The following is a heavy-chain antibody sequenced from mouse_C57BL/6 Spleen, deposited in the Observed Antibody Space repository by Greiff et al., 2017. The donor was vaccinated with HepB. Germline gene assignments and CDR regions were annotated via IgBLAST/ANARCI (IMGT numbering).Heavy chain of an antibody. D-gene: IGHD2-1*01. CDR1: GYTFTDYY. CDR3: SRVTDFDY. V-gene: IGHV1-26*01. CDR2: INPNNGGT. J-gene: IGHJ2*01. Sequence: VQLQQSGPELVKPGASVKISCKASGYTFTDYYMNWVKQSHGKSLEWIGDINPNNGGTSYNQKFKGKATLTVDKSSSTASMELRSLTSEDSAVCYCSRVTDFDYWGQGTTVTVSS.